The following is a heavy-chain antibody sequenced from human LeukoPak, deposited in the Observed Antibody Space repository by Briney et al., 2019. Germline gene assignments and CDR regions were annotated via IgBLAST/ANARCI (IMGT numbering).Heavy chain of an antibody. CDR2: IKQDGSEK. CDR1: GFTFSSYW. Sequence: GGSLRLSCAASGFTFSSYWMSWVRQAPGKGLEWVANIKQDGSEKYYVDSVKGRFTISRDNAKNSLYLQMNSLRAEDTAVYYCARSQSDTAYYYYYYMDVWGKGTTVTVSS. V-gene: IGHV3-7*01. D-gene: IGHD2-21*01. J-gene: IGHJ6*03. CDR3: ARSQSDTAYYYYYYMDV.